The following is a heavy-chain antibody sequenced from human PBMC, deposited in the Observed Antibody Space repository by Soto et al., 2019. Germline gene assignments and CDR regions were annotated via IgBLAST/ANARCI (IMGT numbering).Heavy chain of an antibody. J-gene: IGHJ4*02. CDR3: VRGYSDYTDYFDY. Sequence: GGSLRLSCAASGFSFSSFWMIWVRQAPGKGLEWVAIIKQDGSEKHYVDSVKGRLTVSRDNAEKSLYLQMDSLRPDDTALYYCVRGYSDYTDYFDYWGQGALVTVSS. D-gene: IGHD5-12*01. V-gene: IGHV3-7*03. CDR1: GFSFSSFW. CDR2: IKQDGSEK.